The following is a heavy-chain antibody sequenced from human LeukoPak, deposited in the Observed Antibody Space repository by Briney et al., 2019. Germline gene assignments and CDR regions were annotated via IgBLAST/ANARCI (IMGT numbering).Heavy chain of an antibody. CDR2: IYYSGST. J-gene: IGHJ3*02. D-gene: IGHD3-10*01. Sequence: SETLSLTCTVSGYSISSGYYWGWIRQPPGKGLEWIGYIYYSGSTNYNPSLKSRVTISVDTSKNQFSLKLSSVTAADTAVYYCARNVLLWFGEFPDAFDIWGQGTMVTVSS. CDR1: GYSISSGYY. CDR3: ARNVLLWFGEFPDAFDI. V-gene: IGHV4-38-2*02.